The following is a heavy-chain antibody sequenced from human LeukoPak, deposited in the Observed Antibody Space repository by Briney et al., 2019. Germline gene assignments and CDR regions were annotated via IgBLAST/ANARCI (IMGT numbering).Heavy chain of an antibody. CDR2: ISSSSDYT. Sequence: GGSLRLSCAASGFTFSDYYMNWIRQAPGKGLEWVAYISSSSDYTNYADSVKGRSTVSRDNAKNSLYLQMNSLRAEDTAVYYCARRNAFEIWGQGTMVTVSS. CDR1: GFTFSDYY. CDR3: ARRNAFEI. J-gene: IGHJ3*02. V-gene: IGHV3-11*03.